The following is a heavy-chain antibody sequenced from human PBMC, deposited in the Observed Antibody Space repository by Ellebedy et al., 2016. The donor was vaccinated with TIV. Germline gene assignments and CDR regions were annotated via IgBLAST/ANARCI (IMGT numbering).Heavy chain of an antibody. CDR1: GGSITGHY. CDR3: ARELFCSSISCTSFDY. V-gene: IGHV4-4*07. J-gene: IGHJ4*02. D-gene: IGHD2-2*01. CDR2: IYTSGTT. Sequence: MPGGSLRLSCTVSGGSITGHYCNWIRQPAGKGLEWIGRIYTSGTTNYNPSLKSRVTMSVDTSKNQYSLKLSSVTAADTAVYYCARELFCSSISCTSFDYWGQGTLVTVSS.